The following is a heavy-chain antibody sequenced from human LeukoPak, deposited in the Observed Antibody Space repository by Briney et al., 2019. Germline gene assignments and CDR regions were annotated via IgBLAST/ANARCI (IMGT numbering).Heavy chain of an antibody. J-gene: IGHJ4*02. CDR3: ARDSSGPAF. V-gene: IGHV3-53*01. Sequence: GGSLRLSCAASGFTVSNSYMSWVRQAPGKGLGWVSVIYSDGGTFYSDSVKGRFTISRDYSKNTLYLQMNSLRADDTAVYYCARDSSGPAFWGQGTLVTVSS. CDR1: GFTVSNSY. CDR2: IYSDGGT. D-gene: IGHD6-19*01.